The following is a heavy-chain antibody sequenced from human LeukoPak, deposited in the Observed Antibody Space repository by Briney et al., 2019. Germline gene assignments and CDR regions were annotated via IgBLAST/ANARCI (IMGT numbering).Heavy chain of an antibody. CDR1: GYTFTSYD. CDR3: ARGMLYYYGSGSYYNEDY. V-gene: IGHV1-8*01. CDR2: MNPNSGNT. Sequence: ASVKVSCKASGYTFTSYDINWVRQATGQGLEWMGWMNPNSGNTGYAQKFQGRVTMTRNTSISTAYMGLSSLRSEDTAVYYCARGMLYYYGSGSYYNEDYWGQGTLVTVSS. J-gene: IGHJ4*02. D-gene: IGHD3-10*01.